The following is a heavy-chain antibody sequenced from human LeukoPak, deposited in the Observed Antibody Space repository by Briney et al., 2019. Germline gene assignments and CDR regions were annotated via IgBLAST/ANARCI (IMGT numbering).Heavy chain of an antibody. V-gene: IGHV3-30*18. D-gene: IGHD6-13*01. Sequence: GGSLTLSCAASGFTFINYYIHWVRQAPGKGLEGVAAIPYDVTKKYYADSVKGRFTISRDNSKNTLYLQMHSLRAEDTAVYYCAKGLPFRYSSSWYLDYWGQGTLVTVSS. CDR1: GFTFINYY. CDR2: IPYDVTKK. J-gene: IGHJ4*02. CDR3: AKGLPFRYSSSWYLDY.